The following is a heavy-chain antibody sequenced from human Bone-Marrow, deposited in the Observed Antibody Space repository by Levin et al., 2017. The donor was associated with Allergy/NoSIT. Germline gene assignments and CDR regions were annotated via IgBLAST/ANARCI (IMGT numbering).Heavy chain of an antibody. CDR1: GFIFNSYP. CDR2: ISYDGNNDK. CDR3: ATDRGVSWSSGWYYFDY. V-gene: IGHV3-30-3*01. Sequence: GESLKISCAASGFIFNSYPMHWVRQAPGKGLEWVALISYDGNNDKIYADSVEGRFTISRDNSNNTLYLQMNGLRAADTAVYYGATDRGVSWSSGWYYFDYWGQGTLVTVSS. D-gene: IGHD6-19*01. J-gene: IGHJ4*02.